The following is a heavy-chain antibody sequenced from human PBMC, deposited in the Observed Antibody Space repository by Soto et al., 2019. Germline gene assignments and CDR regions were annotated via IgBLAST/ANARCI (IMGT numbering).Heavy chain of an antibody. CDR3: ARGNIVVVVAATQEYYFDY. J-gene: IGHJ4*02. CDR2: IYYSGST. D-gene: IGHD2-15*01. Sequence: QLQLQESGPGLVKPSETLSLTCTVSGGSISSSSYYWGWIRQPPGKGLEWIGSIYYSGSTYYNPSLKSRVTISVDTSKIQFSLKLSSVTAADTAVYYCARGNIVVVVAATQEYYFDYWGQGTLVTVSS. V-gene: IGHV4-39*01. CDR1: GGSISSSSYY.